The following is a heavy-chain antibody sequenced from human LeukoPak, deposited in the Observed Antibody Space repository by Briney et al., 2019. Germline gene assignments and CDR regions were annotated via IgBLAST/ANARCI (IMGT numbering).Heavy chain of an antibody. J-gene: IGHJ4*02. CDR3: ARDSSADYGDYSYFDY. CDR2: IWYDGSNK. CDR1: GLTFSSYS. V-gene: IGHV3-33*08. D-gene: IGHD4-17*01. Sequence: GGSLRLSCAAPGLTFSSYSMHWVRQAPGKGLEWVAVIWYDGSNKYYADSVKGRFTISRDNSKNTLYLQMNSLRAEDTAVYYCARDSSADYGDYSYFDYWGQGTLVTVSS.